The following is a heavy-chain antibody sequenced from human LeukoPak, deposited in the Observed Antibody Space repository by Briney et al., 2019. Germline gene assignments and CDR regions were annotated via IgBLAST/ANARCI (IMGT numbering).Heavy chain of an antibody. Sequence: ASVKVSCKASGYTFTGYYMHWVRQAPGQGLEWMGWINPNSGGTNYAQKFQGRVTMTRDTSFSTAYMELSRLRSDDTAVYYCARSFGADSSYHPNSYWGQGTLVTVSS. D-gene: IGHD3-22*01. V-gene: IGHV1-2*02. CDR3: ARSFGADSSYHPNSY. CDR2: INPNSGGT. J-gene: IGHJ4*02. CDR1: GYTFTGYY.